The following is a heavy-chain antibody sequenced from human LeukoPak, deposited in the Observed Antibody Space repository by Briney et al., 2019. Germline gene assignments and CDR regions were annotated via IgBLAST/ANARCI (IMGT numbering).Heavy chain of an antibody. J-gene: IGHJ5*02. D-gene: IGHD3-10*01. CDR2: ISSSSSTI. CDR1: GFTFSSYS. CDR3: ARDFHSYYYGSGSPLVWFDP. Sequence: GGSLRLSCAASGFTFSSYSINWVRQAPGKGLEWVSYISSSSSTIYYADSVKGRFTISRDNAKNSLYLQMNSLRAEDTAVYYCARDFHSYYYGSGSPLVWFDPWGQGTLVTVSS. V-gene: IGHV3-48*04.